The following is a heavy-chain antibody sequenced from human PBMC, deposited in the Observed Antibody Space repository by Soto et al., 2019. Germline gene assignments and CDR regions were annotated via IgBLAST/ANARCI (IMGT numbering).Heavy chain of an antibody. CDR1: GYTFTAYY. D-gene: IGHD5-18*01. CDR2: INTNSGGT. CDR3: ARGGGLRSSYGYRYDFDD. Sequence: QVQLVQSGAEVKKPGASVKVSCKASGYTFTAYYMHWVRQAPGQGLEWMGWINTNSGGTNSAQKCQGWVTMTRETSISTAYVELSRLRSDDTAVYYCARGGGLRSSYGYRYDFDDWGQGTLVTVSS. V-gene: IGHV1-2*04. J-gene: IGHJ4*02.